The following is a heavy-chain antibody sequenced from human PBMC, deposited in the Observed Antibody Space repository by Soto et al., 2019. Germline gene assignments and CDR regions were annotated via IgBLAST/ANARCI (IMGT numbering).Heavy chain of an antibody. CDR2: FYHSGST. Sequence: SETLSLTCAVYGGSFSGYYWGWIRQHPGKGLEWIGYFYHSGSTYYKPSLRSRVTISLDTSKNQFSLNLRSVTDADTAIYYCAREETGNDALDIWGQGTLVTV. CDR1: GGSFSGYY. D-gene: IGHD1-1*01. J-gene: IGHJ3*02. CDR3: AREETGNDALDI. V-gene: IGHV4-34*09.